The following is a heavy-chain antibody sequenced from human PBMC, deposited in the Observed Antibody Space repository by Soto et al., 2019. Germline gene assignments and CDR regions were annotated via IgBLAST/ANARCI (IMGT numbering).Heavy chain of an antibody. CDR1: GGSISSYY. D-gene: IGHD3-16*01. CDR2: IYYSGST. V-gene: IGHV4-59*01. J-gene: IGHJ4*02. Sequence: SETLSLTCTVSGGSISSYYWSWIRQPPGKGLEWIGYIYYSGSTNYNPSLKSRVTISVDTSKNQFSLKLSSVTAADTAVYYCARVLGGREDYYFDYWGQGTLVTV. CDR3: ARVLGGREDYYFDY.